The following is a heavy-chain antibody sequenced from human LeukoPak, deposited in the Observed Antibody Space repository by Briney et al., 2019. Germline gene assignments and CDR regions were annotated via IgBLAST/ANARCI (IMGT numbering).Heavy chain of an antibody. Sequence: PSETLSLTCTVSGGSISSYYWSWIRQPPGKGLEWIGYIYYSGSTNYNPSLKSRVTISVDTSKNQFSLKLSSVTAADTAVYYCSTLGGSYPGDYWGQGTLVTVSS. J-gene: IGHJ4*02. CDR1: GGSISSYY. CDR2: IYYSGST. CDR3: STLGGSYPGDY. D-gene: IGHD1-26*01. V-gene: IGHV4-59*01.